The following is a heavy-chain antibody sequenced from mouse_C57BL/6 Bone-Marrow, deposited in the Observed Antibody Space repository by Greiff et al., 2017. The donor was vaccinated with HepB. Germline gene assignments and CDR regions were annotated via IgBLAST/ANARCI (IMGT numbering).Heavy chain of an antibody. CDR1: GETVTSYW. CDR2: SDPSERYT. Sequence: QVQLQQPGAELVMPGAEGKRSGKAAGETVTSYWMHWGKKRQGQGIEWIGESDPSERYTNYNQKFKGKSTLTVDKSSSTAYMQLSSLTSEDSAVYYCARGRAVVGAMDYWGQGTSVTVSS. V-gene: IGHV1-69*01. D-gene: IGHD1-1*01. J-gene: IGHJ4*01. CDR3: ARGRAVVGAMDY.